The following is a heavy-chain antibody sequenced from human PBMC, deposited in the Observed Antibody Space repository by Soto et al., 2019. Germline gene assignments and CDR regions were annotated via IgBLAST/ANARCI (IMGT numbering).Heavy chain of an antibody. D-gene: IGHD5-12*01. Sequence: QVQLQESGPGLVKPSQTLSLTCTVSGGSISSGGDYWSWIRQHPGKGLEWIGYIYYNGSTNYNPSLKSRVTISVDTSKNQFSLKLSSVTAADTAVYYCARARGVATIIYYYGMDVWRQGTTVTVSS. CDR2: IYYNGST. CDR3: ARARGVATIIYYYGMDV. V-gene: IGHV4-31*03. J-gene: IGHJ6*02. CDR1: GGSISSGGDY.